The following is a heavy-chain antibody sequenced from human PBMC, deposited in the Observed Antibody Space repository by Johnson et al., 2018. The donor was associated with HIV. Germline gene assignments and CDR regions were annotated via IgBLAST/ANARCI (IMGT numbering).Heavy chain of an antibody. CDR2: ISYDGSNK. D-gene: IGHD3-10*01. CDR1: GFTFSSYT. V-gene: IGHV3-30*04. CDR3: ARQHYYGSGSYPGAFDI. Sequence: QVQLVESGGGVVQPGRSLRLSCAASGFTFSSYTIHWVRQAPGKGLEWVAFISYDGSNKYYADSVKGRFTISRDNSKNTLYLQMNSLRAEDTALYYCARQHYYGSGSYPGAFDIWGQGTMVTVSS. J-gene: IGHJ3*02.